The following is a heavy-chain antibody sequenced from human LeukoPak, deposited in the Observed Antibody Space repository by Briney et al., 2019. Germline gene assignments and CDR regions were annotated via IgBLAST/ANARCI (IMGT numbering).Heavy chain of an antibody. CDR3: ARVGIPTYYYYMDV. Sequence: ASVKVSCKASGYTFTSYGISWVRQAPGQGLEWMGWISTYNGKTNYAQKFQGRVTMTTDTSTSTAYMELRSLRFDDTAVYYCARVGIPTYYYYMDVWGKGTTVSVSS. CDR1: GYTFTSYG. CDR2: ISTYNGKT. J-gene: IGHJ6*03. V-gene: IGHV1-18*01.